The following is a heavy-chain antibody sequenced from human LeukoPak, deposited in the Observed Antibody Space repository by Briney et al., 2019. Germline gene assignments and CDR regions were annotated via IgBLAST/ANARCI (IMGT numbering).Heavy chain of an antibody. V-gene: IGHV3-53*01. CDR3: TTESLWELLPYY. Sequence: PGGSLRLSCAASGFTVSSNYMSWVRQAPGKGLEWVSVIHTGGSTYYADSVKGRFTISRDTSNNTLYLQMNSLRAEDTAVYYCTTESLWELLPYYWGQGTLVTVSS. D-gene: IGHD1-26*01. CDR2: IHTGGST. J-gene: IGHJ4*02. CDR1: GFTVSSNY.